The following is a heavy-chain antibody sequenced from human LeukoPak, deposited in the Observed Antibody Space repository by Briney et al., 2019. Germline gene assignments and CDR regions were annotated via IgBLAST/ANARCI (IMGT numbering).Heavy chain of an antibody. V-gene: IGHV3-23*01. D-gene: IGHD6-6*01. CDR3: AKGPIAARNNWFDP. J-gene: IGHJ5*02. CDR2: ISGSGGST. CDR1: GFSFSSYP. Sequence: GGSLRLSCAASGFSFSSYPMNWVRQAPGKGLEWVSAISGSGGSTYYADSVKGRFTISRDNSKNTLYLQMNSLRAEDTAVYYCAKGPIAARNNWFDPWGQGTLVTVSS.